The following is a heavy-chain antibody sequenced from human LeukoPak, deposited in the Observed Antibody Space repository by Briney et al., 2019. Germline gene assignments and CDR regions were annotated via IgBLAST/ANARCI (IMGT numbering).Heavy chain of an antibody. V-gene: IGHV3-48*03. J-gene: IGHJ4*02. CDR1: GFTFSSYE. CDR2: ISSSGSTI. CDR3: TRGGRSTSYYWQY. Sequence: GGSLRLSCAASGFTFSSYEMNWVRQAPGKGLEWVSYISSSGSTIYYADSVKGRFTISRDNAKNSLYLHMDSLRAEDTAVYYCTRGGRSTSYYWQYWGQGSLVTVSS. D-gene: IGHD1-26*01.